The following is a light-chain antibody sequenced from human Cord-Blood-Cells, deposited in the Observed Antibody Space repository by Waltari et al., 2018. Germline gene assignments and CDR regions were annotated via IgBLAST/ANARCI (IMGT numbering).Light chain of an antibody. CDR3: AAWDDSLSGHYV. Sequence: QSVLTQPPSASGTPGQRVTLSCSGSSSNIGSNYLSWYQQLPGTAPKLLIYRNNQRPSGVPDRFSDSKSGTSASLAISGLRSEDEADYYCAAWDDSLSGHYVFGTGTKVTVL. CDR1: SSNIGSNY. J-gene: IGLJ1*01. V-gene: IGLV1-47*01. CDR2: RNN.